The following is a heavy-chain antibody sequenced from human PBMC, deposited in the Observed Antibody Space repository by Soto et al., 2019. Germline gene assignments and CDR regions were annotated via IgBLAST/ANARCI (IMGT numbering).Heavy chain of an antibody. Sequence: GGALRLSCAASGFPFNSYAMRWVRQAPWKGLVGVSAISGSGGSTYYADSVKGRFTITRDNSKNTLYLQMNSLRAEDTAVYYCAKERIVVVTASSNWFDPWGQGTLVTVSS. CDR3: AKERIVVVTASSNWFDP. D-gene: IGHD2-21*02. CDR2: ISGSGGST. V-gene: IGHV3-23*01. J-gene: IGHJ5*02. CDR1: GFPFNSYA.